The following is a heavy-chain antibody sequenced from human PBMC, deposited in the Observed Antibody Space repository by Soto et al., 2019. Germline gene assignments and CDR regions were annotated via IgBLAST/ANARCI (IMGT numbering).Heavy chain of an antibody. CDR1: GGSFSGYY. J-gene: IGHJ6*02. Sequence: QVQLQQWGAGLLKPSETLSLTCAVYGGSFSGYYWSWIRQPPGKGLEWIGEINHSGSTNYNPSLKSRVTISVDTSKNQFSLKLSSVTAADTAVYYCARGKRWHYGMDVWGQGTTVTVSS. V-gene: IGHV4-34*01. CDR2: INHSGST. CDR3: ARGKRWHYGMDV.